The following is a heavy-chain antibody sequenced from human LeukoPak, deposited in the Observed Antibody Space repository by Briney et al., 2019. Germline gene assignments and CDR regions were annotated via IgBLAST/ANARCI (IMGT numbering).Heavy chain of an antibody. CDR2: ISGSGGST. CDR3: AKVFLGDYYDSSGYLDY. J-gene: IGHJ4*02. D-gene: IGHD3-22*01. Sequence: GGSLRLSCAASRFTFSSYAMSWVRQAPGKGLEWVSAISGSGGSTYYADSVKGRFTISRDNSKNTLYLQMNSLRAEDAAVYYCAKVFLGDYYDSSGYLDYWGQGTLVTVSS. CDR1: RFTFSSYA. V-gene: IGHV3-23*01.